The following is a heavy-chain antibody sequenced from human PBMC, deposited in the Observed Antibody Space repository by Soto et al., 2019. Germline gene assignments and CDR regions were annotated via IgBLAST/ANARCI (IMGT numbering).Heavy chain of an antibody. J-gene: IGHJ6*03. Sequence: SQTLSLTCAISGDSVSSKSAAWNWIRLSPSRGLEWLARTYYRSRWYNDYAVSVRSRITVNPDTSKNQFSLQLTSVTPEDTAVYYCAGTTSHQWYYMDGWGKGTTVTVSS. V-gene: IGHV6-1*01. CDR3: AGTTSHQWYYMDG. CDR1: GDSVSSKSAA. D-gene: IGHD1-7*01. CDR2: TYYRSRWYN.